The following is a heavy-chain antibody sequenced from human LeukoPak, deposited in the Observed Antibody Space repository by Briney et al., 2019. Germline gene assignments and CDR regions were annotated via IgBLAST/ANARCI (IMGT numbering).Heavy chain of an antibody. CDR1: GGSFSGYY. Sequence: SETLSLTCAVYGGSFSGYYWTWIRQPPGKGLEWIGEMNHSGSANYNPSLKSRVTISVDTSKNQCSLRLSSVTAADTAVYYCARFSNYYDSSGYRHDAFDIWGQGTMVTVSS. D-gene: IGHD3-22*01. J-gene: IGHJ3*02. CDR3: ARFSNYYDSSGYRHDAFDI. V-gene: IGHV4-34*01. CDR2: MNHSGSA.